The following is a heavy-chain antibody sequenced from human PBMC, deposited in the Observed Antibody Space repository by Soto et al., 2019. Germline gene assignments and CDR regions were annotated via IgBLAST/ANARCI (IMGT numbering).Heavy chain of an antibody. CDR2: ISGSGGST. CDR3: TKDYTYDFATYKRFDY. J-gene: IGHJ4*02. V-gene: IGHV3-23*01. D-gene: IGHD2-15*01. Sequence: PGGSVRLSCATSGFGFSSYAMSWVRQAAGKGLEWVSTISGSGGSTHYTDSVKGRFTISRDNFKNTLFLEMNSLRAEDTAIYYCTKDYTYDFATYKRFDYWGQGVLVTVSS. CDR1: GFGFSSYA.